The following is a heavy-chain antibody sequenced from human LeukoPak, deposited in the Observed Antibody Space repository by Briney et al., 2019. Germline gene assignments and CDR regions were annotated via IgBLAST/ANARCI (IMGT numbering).Heavy chain of an antibody. J-gene: IGHJ4*02. CDR1: GGTFSSYA. CDR2: IIPIFGTA. D-gene: IGHD1-26*01. Sequence: AASVKVSCKAFGGTFSSYAISWVRQAPGQGLEWMGGIIPIFGTANYAQKFQGRVTITTDESTSTAYMELSSLRSEDTAVYHCAREPEYSGSYFYYWGQGTLVTVSS. V-gene: IGHV1-69*05. CDR3: AREPEYSGSYFYY.